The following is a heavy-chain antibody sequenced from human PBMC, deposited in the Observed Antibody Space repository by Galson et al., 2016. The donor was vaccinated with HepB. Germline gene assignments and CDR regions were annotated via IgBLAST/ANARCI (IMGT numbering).Heavy chain of an antibody. CDR2: MFYGGRT. CDR3: ARDDEYGDYGAFDI. V-gene: IGHV4-59*01. CDR1: GASIQNFF. J-gene: IGHJ3*02. D-gene: IGHD4-17*01. Sequence: QVQLQESGPGLVRPSETLSLTCTVSGASIQNFFWSWIRQSPGKGLAWIGCMFYGGRTGSNPSPKSRVTISQKTSKNQISLKLSSVSAADTAVYYCARDDEYGDYGAFDIWGHGTVVTVSS.